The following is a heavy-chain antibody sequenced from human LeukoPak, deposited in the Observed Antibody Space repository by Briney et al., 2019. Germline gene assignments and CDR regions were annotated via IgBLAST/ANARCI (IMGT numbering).Heavy chain of an antibody. J-gene: IGHJ4*02. Sequence: SETLSLTCAVYGGSFRGYYWSLIRQPPAKGLEWIGEINHSGSTNYNPSLKSRVTISVDTSKNQFSLRLTSVTAADTAVYSCTRRGVDGSAFDYWGQGTLVTVSS. V-gene: IGHV4-34*01. CDR1: GGSFRGYY. CDR2: INHSGST. D-gene: IGHD1-26*01. CDR3: TRRGVDGSAFDY.